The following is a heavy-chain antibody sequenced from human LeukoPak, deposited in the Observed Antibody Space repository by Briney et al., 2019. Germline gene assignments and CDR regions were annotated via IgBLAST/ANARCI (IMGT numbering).Heavy chain of an antibody. CDR3: ARGTFSGSH. CDR2: IRYDENDK. V-gene: IGHV3-30*02. Sequence: GGSLRLSCAASGFSFSNSGMHWVRQAPGKGLEWVTFIRYDENDKYYADSVKGRFTISRDNSESTLFLQMHSLRGEDTAVYYCARGTFSGSHWGQGTLVTVSS. J-gene: IGHJ4*02. CDR1: GFSFSNSG. D-gene: IGHD1-26*01.